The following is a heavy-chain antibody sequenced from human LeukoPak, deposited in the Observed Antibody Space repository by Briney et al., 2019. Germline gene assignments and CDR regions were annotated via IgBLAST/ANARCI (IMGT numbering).Heavy chain of an antibody. CDR3: ARDYGGSSPFDY. Sequence: GGSGRLSCAAYGFTFSSYEMHWFRQAPGKGLEWVSYISSSGSTIYYADSVKGRFTISRDNAKNSLYLQMNSLRAEDTAVYYCARDYGGSSPFDYWGQGTLVTVSS. V-gene: IGHV3-48*03. CDR2: ISSSGSTI. J-gene: IGHJ4*02. CDR1: GFTFSSYE. D-gene: IGHD4-23*01.